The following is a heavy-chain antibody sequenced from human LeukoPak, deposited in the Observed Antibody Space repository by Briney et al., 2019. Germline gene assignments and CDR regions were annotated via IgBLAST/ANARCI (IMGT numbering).Heavy chain of an antibody. Sequence: SETLSLTCTVSGYSISSGYYWGWIWQPPGKGLELIGSIFHSGSTYYNPSLKSRVTISLDTSKNQFSLKLSSVTAADTAVYYCARVRRTYYYYMDVWGKGTTVTVSS. CDR1: GYSISSGYY. CDR2: IFHSGST. CDR3: ARVRRTYYYYMDV. V-gene: IGHV4-38-2*02. J-gene: IGHJ6*03.